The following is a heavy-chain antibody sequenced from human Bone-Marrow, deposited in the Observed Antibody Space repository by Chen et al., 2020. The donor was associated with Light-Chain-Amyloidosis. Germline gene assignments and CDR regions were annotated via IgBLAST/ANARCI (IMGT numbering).Heavy chain of an antibody. V-gene: IGHV4-4*02. CDR1: GDSLSSSHW. CDR3: ARAWGSSSGSLVY. J-gene: IGHJ4*01. CDR2: IYHSGST. Sequence: QVQLQESGPGLVKPSGTLSLTCAVSGDSLSSSHWWSWVRQPPGKGLEWIGEIYHSGSTNYNPSLKSRVTISVDKSKNQFSLNLSSVTAADTAVYYCARAWGSSSGSLVYWGHGTLVTVSS. D-gene: IGHD6-19*01.